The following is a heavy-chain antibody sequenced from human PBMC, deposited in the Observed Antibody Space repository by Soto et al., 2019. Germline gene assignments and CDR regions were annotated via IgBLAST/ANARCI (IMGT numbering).Heavy chain of an antibody. CDR3: ARDPDIVLLVAAPGPY. Sequence: QVQLVQSGAEVKKPGASVKVSCKASGYTFTSYGISWVRQAPGQGLEWMGWISAYNGNTNYEQKLQGRVTMTTATSPSTAYMELRSLRSDDTAVYYCARDPDIVLLVAAPGPYSRQGTLVTVSS. V-gene: IGHV1-18*01. CDR1: GYTFTSYG. CDR2: ISAYNGNT. D-gene: IGHD2-15*01. J-gene: IGHJ4*02.